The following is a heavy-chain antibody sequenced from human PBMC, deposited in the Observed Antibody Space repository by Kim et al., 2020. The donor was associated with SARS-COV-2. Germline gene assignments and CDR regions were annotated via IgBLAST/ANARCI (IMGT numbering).Heavy chain of an antibody. J-gene: IGHJ3*02. Sequence: GGSLRLSCAASGFTVNTYAMSWVRQAPGKGLEWVSDIRRGDGGTFYADSVKGRFTISRDNSKNTLYLQMSSLRAEDTALYYCARERGGVTNAFDIWGQGTMVTVSS. CDR2: IRRGDGGT. CDR1: GFTVNTYA. V-gene: IGHV3-23*01. CDR3: ARERGGVTNAFDI. D-gene: IGHD3-10*01.